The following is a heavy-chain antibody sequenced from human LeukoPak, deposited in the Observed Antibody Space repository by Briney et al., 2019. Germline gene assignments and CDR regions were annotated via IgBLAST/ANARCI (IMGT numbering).Heavy chain of an antibody. Sequence: SVKVSCKASGGTFSSYAISWVRQAPGQGLEWMGGIIPIFGTANHAQKFQGRVTITADESMSTAYMELSSLRSEDTAVYYCAREGATPDMAFDYWGQGTLVTVSS. CDR1: GGTFSSYA. CDR2: IIPIFGTA. D-gene: IGHD1-26*01. J-gene: IGHJ4*02. CDR3: AREGATPDMAFDY. V-gene: IGHV1-69*13.